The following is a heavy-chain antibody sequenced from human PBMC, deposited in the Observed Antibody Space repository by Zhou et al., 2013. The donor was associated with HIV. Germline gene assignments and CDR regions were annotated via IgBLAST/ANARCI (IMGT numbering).Heavy chain of an antibody. CDR3: ASGGNYIDWLCIDN. Sequence: QVQVVQSGAEVKKPGSSVKVSCEASGGTFISYAISWVRQAPGQGLQWMGGIIPRFGTTNYAQKFQGRVTITTDESTSTVYMELSSLRSEDTAVYYCASGGNYIDWLCIDNWGQGTLVTVSS. D-gene: IGHD3-9*01. CDR2: IIPRFGTT. J-gene: IGHJ4*02. CDR1: GGTFISYA. V-gene: IGHV1-69*05.